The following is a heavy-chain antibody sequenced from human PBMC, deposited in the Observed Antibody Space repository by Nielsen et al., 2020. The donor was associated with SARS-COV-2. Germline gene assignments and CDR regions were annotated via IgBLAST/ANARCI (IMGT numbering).Heavy chain of an antibody. J-gene: IGHJ6*02. CDR1: GFMFSNYE. Sequence: GESLKISCAASGFMFSNYEVTWVRQSPGKGLEWVAHMSSSGGTIYYADSVTGRFTISRDNSKNTLYLQMNSLRAEDTAVYYCAKLPAAYGDYVDYYYGMDVWGQGTTVTVSS. CDR2: MSSSGGTI. CDR3: AKLPAAYGDYVDYYYGMDV. V-gene: IGHV3-48*03. D-gene: IGHD4-17*01.